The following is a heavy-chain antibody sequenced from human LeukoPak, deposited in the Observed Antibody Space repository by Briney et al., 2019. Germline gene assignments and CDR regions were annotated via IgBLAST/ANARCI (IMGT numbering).Heavy chain of an antibody. J-gene: IGHJ4*02. CDR1: GYAFTGYY. V-gene: IGHV1-2*02. CDR2: INPNSGGT. D-gene: IGHD5-12*01. Sequence: ASVKVSCKASGYAFTGYYMHWVRQAPGQGLEWMGWINPNSGGTNYAQKFQGRVTMTRDTSISTAYMELSRLRSDDTAVYYCARGHHPYDPSDYWGQGTLVTVSS. CDR3: ARGHHPYDPSDY.